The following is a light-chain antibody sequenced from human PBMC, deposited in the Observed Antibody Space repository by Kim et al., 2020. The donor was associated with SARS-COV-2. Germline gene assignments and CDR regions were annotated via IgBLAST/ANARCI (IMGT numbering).Light chain of an antibody. CDR2: KAS. J-gene: IGKJ1*01. Sequence: ASGEDRVTITCRASQRISSWLAWYQQKPGNAPKLLIYKASSLQTGVPARFSGSGSGTEFTLTISSLQPDDFATYYCQQYNSYSWTFGQGTKVDIK. CDR3: QQYNSYSWT. CDR1: QRISSW. V-gene: IGKV1-5*03.